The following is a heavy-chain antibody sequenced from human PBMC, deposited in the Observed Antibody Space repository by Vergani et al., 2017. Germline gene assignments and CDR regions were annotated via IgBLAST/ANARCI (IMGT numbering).Heavy chain of an antibody. J-gene: IGHJ1*01. CDR2: ISYDGTQK. CDR1: GFTSSYYG. V-gene: IGHV3-30*03. Sequence: QVYLVECGGGVVQPVRSLRLSCVVSGFTSSYYGMHWVRQAPGKGLEWVAVISYDGTQKYYADSVKGRFTISRDNSKSTLYLQMNSLRTEDTAVYYCATKSCGTPGCQIGYFRGWGQGTLVTVSS. CDR3: ATKSCGTPGCQIGYFRG. D-gene: IGHD1-1*01.